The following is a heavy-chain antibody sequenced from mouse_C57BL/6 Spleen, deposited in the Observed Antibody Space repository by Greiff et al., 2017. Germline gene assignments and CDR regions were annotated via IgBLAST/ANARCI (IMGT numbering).Heavy chain of an antibody. Sequence: QVQLQQPGAELVKPGASVKLSCKASGYTFTSYWMQWVKQRPGQGLEWIGEIDPSDSYTNYNQKFKGKATLTVDTSSSTAYMQLSSLTSEDSAVYYCARSEVTTGSYWGQGTTLTVSS. J-gene: IGHJ2*01. V-gene: IGHV1-50*01. D-gene: IGHD1-1*01. CDR3: ARSEVTTGSY. CDR1: GYTFTSYW. CDR2: IDPSDSYT.